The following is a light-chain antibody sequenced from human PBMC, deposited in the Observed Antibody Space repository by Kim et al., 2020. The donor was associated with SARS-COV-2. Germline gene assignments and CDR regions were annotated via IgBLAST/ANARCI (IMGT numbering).Light chain of an antibody. CDR1: SSDVGSYNL. CDR2: EVS. J-gene: IGLJ1*01. CDR3: CSYAGSSTYV. V-gene: IGLV2-23*02. Sequence: QSALTQPASVSGSPGQSITISCTGTSSDVGSYNLVSWYQQHPGKAPKLMLYEVSKRPSGVSNRFSGSKSGNTASLTISGLQAEDGADYYCCSYAGSSTYVFGTGTKVTVL.